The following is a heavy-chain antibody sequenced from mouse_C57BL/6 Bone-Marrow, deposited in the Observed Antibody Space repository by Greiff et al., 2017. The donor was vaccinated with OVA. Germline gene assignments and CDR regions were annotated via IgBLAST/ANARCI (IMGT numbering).Heavy chain of an antibody. CDR1: GYSITSGYY. D-gene: IGHD1-1*01. V-gene: IGHV3-6*01. J-gene: IGHJ2*01. CDR2: ISYDGSN. Sequence: EVQLQQSGPGLVKPSQSLSLTCSVTGYSITSGYYWNWIRQFPGNKLEWMGYISYDGSNNYNPSLKNRISITRDTSKNQFFLKLNSVTTEDTATYYCARDSYGSSSYFDYWGQGTTLTVSS. CDR3: ARDSYGSSSYFDY.